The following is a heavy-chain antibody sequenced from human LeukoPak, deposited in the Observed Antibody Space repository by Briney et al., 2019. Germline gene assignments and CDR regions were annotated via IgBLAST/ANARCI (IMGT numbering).Heavy chain of an antibody. D-gene: IGHD4-17*01. CDR1: GYTLTGYF. CDR3: VRDLVTVTTPYFDC. Sequence: ATVKVSCKASGYTLTGYFLHWVRQAPGQGLEWMGRMNPNTGGTVYAQKFQDRVTMTRDTSISTAYMELSRLTSDDTAVYFCVRDLVTVTTPYFDCWGQGVLVTVPS. V-gene: IGHV1-2*02. J-gene: IGHJ4*02. CDR2: MNPNTGGT.